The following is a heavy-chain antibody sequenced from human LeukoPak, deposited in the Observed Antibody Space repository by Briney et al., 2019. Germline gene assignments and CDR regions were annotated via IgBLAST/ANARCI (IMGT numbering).Heavy chain of an antibody. CDR1: GGSITSYH. D-gene: IGHD1-26*01. J-gene: IGHJ4*02. CDR3: ARGGSGTYYHY. CDR2: IYYSGST. V-gene: IGHV4-59*01. Sequence: SETLSLTCTVSGGSITSYHYSWIRQLPGKGLEWIGYIYYSGSTNYNPSLKSRVTISVDTSKNQFSLKLSSVTAADTAVYYCARGGSGTYYHYWGQGTLVTVSS.